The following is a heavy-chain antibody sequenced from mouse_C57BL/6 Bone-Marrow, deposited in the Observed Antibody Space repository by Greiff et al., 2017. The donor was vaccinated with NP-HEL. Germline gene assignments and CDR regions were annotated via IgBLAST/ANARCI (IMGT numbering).Heavy chain of an antibody. CDR1: GFTFSSYA. V-gene: IGHV5-4*01. CDR3: SREGYYGSSSYAMDY. CDR2: ISDGGSYT. D-gene: IGHD1-1*01. J-gene: IGHJ4*01. Sequence: EVMLVESGGGLVKPGGSLKLSCAASGFTFSSYAMSWVRQTPEKRLEWVATISDGGSYTYYPDNVKGRFTISRDNAKNNLYLQMSHLKSEDTAMYYCSREGYYGSSSYAMDYWGQGISVTVSS.